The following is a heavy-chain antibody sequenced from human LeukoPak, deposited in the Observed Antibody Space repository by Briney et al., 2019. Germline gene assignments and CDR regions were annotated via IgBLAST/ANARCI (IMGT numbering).Heavy chain of an antibody. CDR1: GFTFSSYA. CDR3: ARDEGPIQF. V-gene: IGHV3-7*04. CDR2: IKQDGSEK. Sequence: GGSLRLSCAASGFTFSSYAMSWVRQAPGKGLEWVANIKQDGSEKYYVDSVKGRFTISRDNAKNSLYLQMNSLRAEDTAVYHCARDEGPIQFWGQGTLVTVSS. D-gene: IGHD4-11*01. J-gene: IGHJ4*02.